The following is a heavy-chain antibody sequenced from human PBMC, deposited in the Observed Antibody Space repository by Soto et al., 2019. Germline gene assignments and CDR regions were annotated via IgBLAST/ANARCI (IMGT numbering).Heavy chain of an antibody. Sequence: QSGPTLVNPTQTLTLTCTFSGFSLSTSGVGVGWIRQPPGKALEWLALIYWDDDKRYRPSLKSRLSITKDTSKNQVVLTMTNMDPVDTGTYYCAHFTTGIAVAGTSEYFQHWGQGTLVTVSS. V-gene: IGHV2-5*02. J-gene: IGHJ1*01. CDR2: IYWDDDK. CDR3: AHFTTGIAVAGTSEYFQH. D-gene: IGHD6-13*01. CDR1: GFSLSTSGVG.